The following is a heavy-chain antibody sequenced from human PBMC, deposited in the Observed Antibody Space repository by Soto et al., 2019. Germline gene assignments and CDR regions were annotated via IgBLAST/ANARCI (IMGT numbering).Heavy chain of an antibody. CDR3: ARRARI. J-gene: IGHJ3*02. Sequence: EVQLVESGGDLVQPGGSLRLSCADSRFTFSSYWMYWVRQAPGKGLYWVANIKEDGSEKNYVDSVRGRFTISRDNAKNSLYLQMNSLRAEDTAVSYCARRARIWGQGTMVTVS. CDR1: RFTFSSYW. V-gene: IGHV3-7*01. CDR2: IKEDGSEK.